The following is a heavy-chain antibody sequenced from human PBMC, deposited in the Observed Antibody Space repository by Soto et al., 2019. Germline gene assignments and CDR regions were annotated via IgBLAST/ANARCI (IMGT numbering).Heavy chain of an antibody. D-gene: IGHD6-13*01. CDR3: ARPVQDSSSWYPLVDYYYYYGMDV. CDR2: ISAYNGNT. J-gene: IGHJ6*02. Sequence: QVPLVQSGAEVKKPGASVKVSCQASGYTFTSYGISWVRQAPGQGLEWMGWISAYNGNTNYAQKLQGRVTMTTDTSTSTAYMELRSLRSDDTAVYYCARPVQDSSSWYPLVDYYYYYGMDVWGQGTTVTVSS. V-gene: IGHV1-18*01. CDR1: GYTFTSYG.